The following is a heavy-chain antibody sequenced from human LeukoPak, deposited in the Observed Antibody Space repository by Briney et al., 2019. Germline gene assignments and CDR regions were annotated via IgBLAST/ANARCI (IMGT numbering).Heavy chain of an antibody. J-gene: IGHJ4*02. CDR3: ARDLRPIVVLVAPTGPGHDY. CDR2: INTGRGHT. V-gene: IGHV1-3*04. CDR1: GYSFSNYG. D-gene: IGHD2-15*01. Sequence: GAAVKVSCKTSGYSFSNYGIHWVRQAPGQRLEWMGRINTGRGHTKYSQKFPARLTITRATSATTAYMELTSLRSDDTAVFYCARDLRPIVVLVAPTGPGHDYGGQGTLVTVSS.